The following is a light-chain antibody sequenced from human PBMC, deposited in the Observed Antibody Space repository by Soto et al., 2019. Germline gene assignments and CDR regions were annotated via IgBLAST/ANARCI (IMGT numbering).Light chain of an antibody. V-gene: IGKV1-39*01. J-gene: IGKJ5*01. CDR2: AAS. CDR1: QGISSY. CDR3: QQSYSTPIT. Sequence: IQLTQSPSCLSASVGDRVTITCRASQGISSYLAWYQQKPGKAPKLLIYAASTLQSGVPSRFSGSGSETDFTLTISSLHPEDFATYYCQQSYSTPITFGQGTRLEIK.